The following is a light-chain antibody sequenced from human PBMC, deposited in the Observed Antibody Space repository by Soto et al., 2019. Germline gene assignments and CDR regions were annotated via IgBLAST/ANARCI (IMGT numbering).Light chain of an antibody. CDR3: QQYNNWPGT. V-gene: IGKV3-15*01. Sequence: EIVMTHAPATLSVTPGERASLSCRASQSVSSNLAWYQQKPGQAPRLLIYGASTRATGIPARFSGSGSGTAFTLTISSLQSEDFAFYYCQQYNNWPGTFGQGTKVDNK. CDR2: GAS. CDR1: QSVSSN. J-gene: IGKJ1*01.